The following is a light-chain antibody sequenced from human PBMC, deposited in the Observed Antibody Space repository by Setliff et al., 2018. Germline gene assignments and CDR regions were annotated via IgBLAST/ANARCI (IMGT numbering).Light chain of an antibody. CDR3: SSYAGLNTFVI. CDR1: SDDVGLYYL. J-gene: IGLJ2*01. Sequence: QSALSQPASVSGSPGQSITISCTGTSDDVGLYYLVSWYQQHPGKAPKLMIYEVNKRPSRVSNRFSGSKSGNTASLTISGLQAEDEAAYYCSSYAGLNTFVIFGGGTKVTVL. V-gene: IGLV2-23*02. CDR2: EVN.